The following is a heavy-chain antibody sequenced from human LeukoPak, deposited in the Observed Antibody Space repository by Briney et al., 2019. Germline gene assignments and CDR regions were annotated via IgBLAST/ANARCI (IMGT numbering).Heavy chain of an antibody. CDR2: ISSSGSTI. J-gene: IGHJ4*02. Sequence: GGSLRLSCAASGFTFNSYEMNWVRQAPGKGLEWVSYISSSGSTIYYADSVKGRFTISRDNAKNSLYLQMNSLRAEDTAVYYCARTYYDILTGYYTFDYWGQGTLVTVSS. V-gene: IGHV3-48*03. CDR1: GFTFNSYE. D-gene: IGHD3-9*01. CDR3: ARTYYDILTGYYTFDY.